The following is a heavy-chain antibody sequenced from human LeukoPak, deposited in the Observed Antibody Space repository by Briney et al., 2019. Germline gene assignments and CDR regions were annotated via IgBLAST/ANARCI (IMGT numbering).Heavy chain of an antibody. J-gene: IGHJ4*02. Sequence: ASVKVSCKAPGYTFTSYGISWVRQAPGQGLEWMGWTSAYNGNTNYAQKLQGRVTMTTDTSTSTAYMELRGLRSDDTAVYYCARDHTFTVPTGYWGQGTLVTVSS. CDR1: GYTFTSYG. V-gene: IGHV1-18*01. D-gene: IGHD4-17*01. CDR3: ARDHTFTVPTGY. CDR2: TSAYNGNT.